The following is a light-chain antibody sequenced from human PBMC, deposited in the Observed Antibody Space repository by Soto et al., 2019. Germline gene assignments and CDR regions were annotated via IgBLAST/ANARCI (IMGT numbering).Light chain of an antibody. Sequence: EIVLTQSPATQSLSPGERATLSCRASQTFSSHLAWYQQKPGQAPRLLIYDASKRATGIPARCSGRGSGTDFTLTISSLEPEDFAVYYCQQRSNWPPVITFGQGTRLEIK. CDR1: QTFSSH. V-gene: IGKV3-11*01. CDR3: QQRSNWPPVIT. J-gene: IGKJ5*01. CDR2: DAS.